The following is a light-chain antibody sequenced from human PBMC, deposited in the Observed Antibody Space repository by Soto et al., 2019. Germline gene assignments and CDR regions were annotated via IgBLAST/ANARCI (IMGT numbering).Light chain of an antibody. V-gene: IGLV1-40*01. J-gene: IGLJ1*01. CDR1: SSNIGAGYD. CDR3: QSYDRSLSGRV. Sequence: QSVLTQPPSVCGAPGHRVTISCSGSSSNIGAGYDVHWYQQLPGTAPKLLIYGNNNRPSGVPDRFSGSKSGTSASLAITGLRAEDEADYYCQSYDRSLSGRVFGTGTKLTVL. CDR2: GNN.